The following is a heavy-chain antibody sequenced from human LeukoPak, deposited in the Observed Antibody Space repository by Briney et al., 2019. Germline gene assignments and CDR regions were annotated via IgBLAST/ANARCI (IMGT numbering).Heavy chain of an antibody. CDR2: IYYSGST. J-gene: IGHJ6*02. Sequence: SETLSLTCTVSGGSISSSSYYWGWIRQPPGKGLEWIGSIYYSGSTYYNPSLKGRVTISVDTSKNQFSLKLSSVTATDTAVYYCARDGAAAGAYYYGMDVWGQGTTVTVSS. CDR1: GGSISSSSYY. D-gene: IGHD6-13*01. CDR3: ARDGAAAGAYYYGMDV. V-gene: IGHV4-39*07.